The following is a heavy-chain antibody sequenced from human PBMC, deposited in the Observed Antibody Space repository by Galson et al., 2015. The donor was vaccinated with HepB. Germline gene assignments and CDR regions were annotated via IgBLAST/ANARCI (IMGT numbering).Heavy chain of an antibody. CDR1: GGSISSGGYY. CDR2: VYYSGST. Sequence: TLSLTCTVSGGSISSGGYYWSWIRQHPGKGLEWIGYVYYSGSTYYNPSLKSRVTISVDTSKNQFSLKLSSVTAADTAVYYCARGSYDFWSGYPDYYYYYGMDVWGQGTTVTVSS. V-gene: IGHV4-31*03. J-gene: IGHJ6*02. D-gene: IGHD3-3*01. CDR3: ARGSYDFWSGYPDYYYYYGMDV.